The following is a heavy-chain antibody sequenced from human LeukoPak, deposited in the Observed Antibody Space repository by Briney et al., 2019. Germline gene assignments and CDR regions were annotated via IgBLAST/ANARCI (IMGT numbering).Heavy chain of an antibody. J-gene: IGHJ6*03. D-gene: IGHD1-26*01. CDR3: ARHVEYSGSYYPRKNYYYMDV. CDR1: GGSISTYTYF. CDR2: IYYSGNT. V-gene: IGHV4-39*01. Sequence: PSETLSLTCTVSGGSISTYTYFWGWIRQSPGKALEWIGSIYYSGNTNYNPSLQSRVTISVGTSKNQFSLNLRSVTAADMAVYYCARHVEYSGSYYPRKNYYYMDVWGKGTTVTVSS.